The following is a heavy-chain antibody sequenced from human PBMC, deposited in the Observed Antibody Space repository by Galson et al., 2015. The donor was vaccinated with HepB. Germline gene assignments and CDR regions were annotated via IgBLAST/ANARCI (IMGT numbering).Heavy chain of an antibody. V-gene: IGHV3-9*01. Sequence: SLRLSCAASGFNFGFTFDDYAMHRVRQAPGKGLEWVSGINWKSGSIGYADSVKGRFTISRDNAKNSLYLQMNSLRAEDTALYYCAKELRRAMLTPGSLDIWGQGTMVTVSS. D-gene: IGHD3-16*01. CDR3: AKELRRAMLTPGSLDI. J-gene: IGHJ3*02. CDR2: INWKSGSI. CDR1: GFNFGFTFDDYA.